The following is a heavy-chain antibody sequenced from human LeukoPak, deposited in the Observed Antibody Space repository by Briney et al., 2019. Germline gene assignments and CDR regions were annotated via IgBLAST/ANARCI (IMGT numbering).Heavy chain of an antibody. Sequence: ASVKVSCKASGYTFTHHAISWVRQAPGQGLEWMGGIIPIFGTANYAQKFQGRVTITADESTSTAYMELSSLRSEDTAVYYCARPLSAASSSGWYSEYHYYYYGMDVWGQGTTVTVSS. CDR1: GYTFTHHA. CDR2: IIPIFGTA. D-gene: IGHD6-19*01. CDR3: ARPLSAASSSGWYSEYHYYYYGMDV. V-gene: IGHV1-69*13. J-gene: IGHJ6*02.